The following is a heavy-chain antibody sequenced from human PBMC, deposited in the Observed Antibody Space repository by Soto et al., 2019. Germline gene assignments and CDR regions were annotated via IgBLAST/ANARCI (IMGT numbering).Heavy chain of an antibody. V-gene: IGHV4-34*01. Sequence: SETLSLTCAVYGGSFSGYYWSWIRQPPGKGLEWIGEINHSGSTNYNPSLKSRVTISVDTSKNQFSLKLSSVTAADTAVYYCARYVATISFYYYGMDVWGQGTTVTVSS. CDR1: GGSFSGYY. J-gene: IGHJ6*02. D-gene: IGHD5-12*01. CDR3: ARYVATISFYYYGMDV. CDR2: INHSGST.